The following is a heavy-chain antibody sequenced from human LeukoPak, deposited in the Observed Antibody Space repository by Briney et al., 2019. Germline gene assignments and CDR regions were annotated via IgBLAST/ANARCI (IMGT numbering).Heavy chain of an antibody. CDR2: IYNTGST. CDR1: GGSISDSY. D-gene: IGHD4-17*01. J-gene: IGHJ4*02. V-gene: IGHV4-59*01. CDR3: VRDRDNGDYVLGIFDY. Sequence: SETLSPTCTVSGGSISDSYWSWIRQPPGKALEWIGYIYNTGSTNYNPSLKGRVTISVDTSKSQFSLKLSSVTAADTAVYYCVRDRDNGDYVLGIFDYWGQGTLVTVSS.